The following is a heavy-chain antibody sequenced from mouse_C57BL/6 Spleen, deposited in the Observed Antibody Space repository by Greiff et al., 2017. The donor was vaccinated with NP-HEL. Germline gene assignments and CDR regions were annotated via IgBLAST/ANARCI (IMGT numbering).Heavy chain of an antibody. D-gene: IGHD2-1*01. V-gene: IGHV5-6*02. CDR1: GFTFSSYG. CDR2: ISRGGSYT. CDR3: AGPLCNYDEAFAY. Sequence: DVMLVESGGDLVKPGGSLKLSCAASGFTFSSYGMSWVRQTPDKRLEWVATISRGGSYTYYTDSVKGRFTIARDNATITLYLQMSSLKSEDTAMYYCAGPLCNYDEAFAYWGQGTLVTVSA. J-gene: IGHJ3*01.